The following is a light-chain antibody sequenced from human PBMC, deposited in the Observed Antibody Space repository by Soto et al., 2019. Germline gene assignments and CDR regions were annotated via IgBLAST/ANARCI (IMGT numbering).Light chain of an antibody. Sequence: DIQMTQSPSSLSASIGDRINITCRASQSISSHLYWFQQKPGQAPKLLIYAASSLQSGVPSRFSGSGSGTDFTLTISSLQPEDFATYYCQHSYSNSITFGQGTRLEIK. J-gene: IGKJ5*01. CDR3: QHSYSNSIT. CDR2: AAS. V-gene: IGKV1-39*01. CDR1: QSISSH.